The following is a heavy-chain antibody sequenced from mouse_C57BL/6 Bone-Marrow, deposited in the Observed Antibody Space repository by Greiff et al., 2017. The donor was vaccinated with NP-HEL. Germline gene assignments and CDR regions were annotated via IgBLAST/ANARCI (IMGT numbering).Heavy chain of an antibody. J-gene: IGHJ2*01. V-gene: IGHV1-64*01. CDR1: GYTFTSYW. CDR3: AVSSDNNYVDY. Sequence: VQLQQPGAELVKPGASVKLSCKASGYTFTSYWMHWVKQRPGQGLEWIGRIHPNSGSTNYNEKFKSKATLTVDKTSSTAYMKLSSLTSEDSTVYSSAVSSDNNYVDYWGQGTTLTVSS. D-gene: IGHD1-1*01. CDR2: IHPNSGST.